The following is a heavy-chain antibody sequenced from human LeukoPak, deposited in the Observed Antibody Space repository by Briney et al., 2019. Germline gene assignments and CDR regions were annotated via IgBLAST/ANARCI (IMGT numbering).Heavy chain of an antibody. CDR1: SGSISSSSYY. V-gene: IGHV4-39*07. CDR3: ARGESGYSYGYHYYYMDV. D-gene: IGHD5-18*01. J-gene: IGHJ6*03. CDR2: IYYSGTT. Sequence: PSETLSLTCTVSSGSISSSSYYWGWIRQPPGKGLEWIGSIYYSGTTYYNPSLKSRVTISVDTSRNQFSLKLSSVTAADTAVYYCARGESGYSYGYHYYYMDVWGKGTTVTISS.